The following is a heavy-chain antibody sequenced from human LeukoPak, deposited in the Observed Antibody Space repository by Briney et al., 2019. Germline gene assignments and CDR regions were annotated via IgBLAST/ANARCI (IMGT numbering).Heavy chain of an antibody. Sequence: GASVKVSCKASGYTFTGYYMHWVRQAPGQGLEWMGRINPNSGGTNYAQKFQGRVTMTRDTSISTAYMELGRLRSDDTAVYYCARDRSEVSFDYWGQGTLVTVSS. CDR1: GYTFTGYY. CDR3: ARDRSEVSFDY. V-gene: IGHV1-2*06. J-gene: IGHJ4*02. CDR2: INPNSGGT.